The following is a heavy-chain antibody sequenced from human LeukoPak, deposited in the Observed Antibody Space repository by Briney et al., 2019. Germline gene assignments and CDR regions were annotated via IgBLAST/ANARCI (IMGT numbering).Heavy chain of an antibody. CDR3: ARQQVRGVIFGDFDY. CDR1: YGSISSYY. J-gene: IGHJ4*02. V-gene: IGHV4-59*01. Sequence: SETLSLTCTVSYGSISSYYWSWLRQPPGEGLEWIGWIHYSGRTNHNPSLKSRVTISVDTSKNQFSLKLSSMTAADTAVYYCARQQVRGVIFGDFDYWGQGTLVTVSS. D-gene: IGHD3-10*01. CDR2: IHYSGRT.